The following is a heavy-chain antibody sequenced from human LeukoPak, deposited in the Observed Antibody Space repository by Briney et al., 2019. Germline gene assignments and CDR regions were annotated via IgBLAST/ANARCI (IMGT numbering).Heavy chain of an antibody. D-gene: IGHD1-26*01. CDR3: ARHGAWAPFDY. Sequence: PSETLSLTCTVSGGSMSSYYWSWTRQPPGKGLEWIAYIYYSGATNYSPSLKSRVTISVDRSKNQFSLKLNSVTAADTAVYYCARHGAWAPFDYWGQGTLVTVSS. CDR2: IYYSGAT. V-gene: IGHV4-59*08. CDR1: GGSMSSYY. J-gene: IGHJ4*02.